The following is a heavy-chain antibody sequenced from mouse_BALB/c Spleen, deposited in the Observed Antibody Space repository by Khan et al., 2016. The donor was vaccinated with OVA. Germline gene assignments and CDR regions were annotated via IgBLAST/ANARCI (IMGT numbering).Heavy chain of an antibody. Sequence: QLQESGAELARPGASVKMSCKASGYTFTTYTIHWVKQRPGQGLEWIGYIIPSNDYTNYNQKFKDRATLTADKSSSTAYMQLSSLTSEDSAVYYCVREGAYYRSDGWFAYWGQGTLVTVSA. D-gene: IGHD2-14*01. CDR2: IIPSNDYT. CDR3: VREGAYYRSDGWFAY. V-gene: IGHV1-4*01. J-gene: IGHJ3*01. CDR1: GYTFTTYT.